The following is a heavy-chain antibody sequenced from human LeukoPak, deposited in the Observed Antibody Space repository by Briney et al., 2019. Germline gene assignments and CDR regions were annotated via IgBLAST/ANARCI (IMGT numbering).Heavy chain of an antibody. D-gene: IGHD5-12*01. V-gene: IGHV4-38-2*02. CDR3: ARQVATKGEWAFDI. CDR2: IHQNGHT. Sequence: PSETLSLTCSVSDYSINSGYYWGWIRQPPGKGLEWIGSIHQNGHTYYNPSLNSRVTISVDSSKNHFSLELNSVIAADTAVYYCARQVATKGEWAFDIWGQGTLVTVSS. J-gene: IGHJ3*02. CDR1: DYSINSGYY.